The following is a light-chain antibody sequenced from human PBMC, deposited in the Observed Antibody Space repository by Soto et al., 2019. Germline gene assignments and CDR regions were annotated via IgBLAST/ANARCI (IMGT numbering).Light chain of an antibody. J-gene: IGKJ4*01. CDR1: QSVRSNY. V-gene: IGKV3-20*01. CDR2: GAS. CDR3: QQYGSSPLT. Sequence: EVVLTQSPGTLSLSPGERATLYCRASQSVRSNYLTWYQQKPGQAPRLLIHGASTRAPGIPDRFSGSGSGTDFTLTINRLEPEDFAVYYCQQYGSSPLTFGGGTKVDIK.